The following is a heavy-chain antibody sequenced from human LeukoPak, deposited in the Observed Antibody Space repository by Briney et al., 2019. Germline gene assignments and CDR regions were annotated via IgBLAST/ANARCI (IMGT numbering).Heavy chain of an antibody. V-gene: IGHV3-30-3*01. CDR2: IASDGSHT. CDR1: GFTFSTYF. J-gene: IGHJ3*02. D-gene: IGHD3-10*01. Sequence: PGGSLRLSCAASGFTFSTYFMHWVRQAPARGLEGVAFIASDGSHTFYVESVKGRFTISRDNSKNTLYLQMNSLRAEDTAVYFCARERQDTIVHSGAFDIWGQGTMVTVSS. CDR3: ARERQDTIVHSGAFDI.